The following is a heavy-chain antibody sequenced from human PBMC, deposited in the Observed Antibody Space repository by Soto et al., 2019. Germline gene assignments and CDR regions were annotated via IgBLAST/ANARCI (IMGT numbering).Heavy chain of an antibody. V-gene: IGHV3-23*01. CDR3: AIHRTWSGYDFNY. CDR1: GFTFNSHA. Sequence: EVQLLESGGGLVQPGGSLRLSCAASGFTFNSHALSWVRQAPGKGLEWVSSVTGSGETTYYADSVKGRFTISRDNSKNTLSLQMNSLRAADTAVYYCAIHRTWSGYDFNYWGQGTLVTVSS. J-gene: IGHJ4*02. CDR2: VTGSGETT. D-gene: IGHD5-12*01.